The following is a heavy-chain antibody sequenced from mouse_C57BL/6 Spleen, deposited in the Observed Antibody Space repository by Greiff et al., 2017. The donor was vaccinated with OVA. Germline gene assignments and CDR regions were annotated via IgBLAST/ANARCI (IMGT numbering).Heavy chain of an antibody. CDR2: INPNYGTT. J-gene: IGHJ3*01. D-gene: IGHD1-1*01. V-gene: IGHV1-39*01. Sequence: VQLQQSGPELVKPGASVKISCKASGYSFTDYNMNWVKQSHGKSLEWIGVINPNYGTTSYNQKFKGKATLTVDQSSSTAYMQLNSLTSEDSAVYDGARLGITTVVDAWFADWGQGTLVTVSA. CDR3: ARLGITTVVDAWFAD. CDR1: GYSFTDYN.